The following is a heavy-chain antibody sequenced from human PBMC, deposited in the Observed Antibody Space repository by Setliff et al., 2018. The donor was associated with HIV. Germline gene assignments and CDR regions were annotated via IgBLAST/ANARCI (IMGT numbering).Heavy chain of an antibody. J-gene: IGHJ6*02. V-gene: IGHV4-61*09. Sequence: SETLSLTCSVSGGSISSGSYYWTWIRQPAGKGPEWIGHIYTNGYTNYNPSLKSRVTISVDTSKNQFSLKLSSVTAADTAVYYCARDLRITLFGGDVYYYYGMDVWGQGTTVTVSS. CDR3: ARDLRITLFGGDVYYYYGMDV. CDR1: GGSISSGSYY. CDR2: IYTNGYT. D-gene: IGHD3-3*01.